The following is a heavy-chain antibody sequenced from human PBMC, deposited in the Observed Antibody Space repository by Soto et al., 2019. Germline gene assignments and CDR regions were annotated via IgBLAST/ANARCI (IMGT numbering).Heavy chain of an antibody. CDR1: GGSVSSGSYY. CDR2: IYYSGST. V-gene: IGHV4-61*01. CDR3: ARGECVWGSYRLDYFDY. J-gene: IGHJ4*02. D-gene: IGHD3-16*02. Sequence: QVQLQESGPGLVKPSETLSLTCTVSGGSVSSGSYYWSWIRQPPGKGLEWIGYIYYSGSTNYNHSLKSRVTIAVDTSKNQFSLKLSSVTAADTAVYYCARGECVWGSYRLDYFDYWGQGTLVTVSS.